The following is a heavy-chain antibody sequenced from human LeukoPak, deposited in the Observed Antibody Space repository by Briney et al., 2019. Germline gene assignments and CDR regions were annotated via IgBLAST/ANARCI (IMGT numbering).Heavy chain of an antibody. CDR2: IYHSGST. Sequence: SETLSLTCAVSGYSISSGYYWGWSRQPPGKGLEWIGSIYHSGSTNYNPSLKSRVTISVDKSKNQLSLRLNSVTAADTAVYYCVSNGWYSLEYWGQGTLVTVSS. V-gene: IGHV4-38-2*01. J-gene: IGHJ4*02. CDR3: VSNGWYSLEY. D-gene: IGHD6-19*01. CDR1: GYSISSGYY.